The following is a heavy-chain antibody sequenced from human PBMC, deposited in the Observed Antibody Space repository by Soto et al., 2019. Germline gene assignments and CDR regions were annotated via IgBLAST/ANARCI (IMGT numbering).Heavy chain of an antibody. D-gene: IGHD4-17*01. Sequence: EVQLLESGGGLVQPGGSLRLSCAASGFTFTTYAMSWVRQPPGKGLEWVSGISSSGGIPYYADSVKGRFTISRDQSKKTVYLQMNSLRAEDTALYYCAKVNSIVGDGDHDYWCQGTLVSVSS. CDR3: AKVNSIVGDGDHDY. CDR1: GFTFTTYA. CDR2: ISSSGGIP. J-gene: IGHJ4*02. V-gene: IGHV3-23*01.